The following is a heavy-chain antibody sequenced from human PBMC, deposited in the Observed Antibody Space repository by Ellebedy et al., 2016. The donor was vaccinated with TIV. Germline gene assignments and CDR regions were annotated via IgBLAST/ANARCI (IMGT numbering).Heavy chain of an antibody. D-gene: IGHD3-10*01. J-gene: IGHJ5*02. CDR2: LYYSGST. CDR1: GGSISSDDYF. V-gene: IGHV4-30-4*01. Sequence: MPSETLSLTCTVSGGSISSDDYFWFWIRQPPGKGLEWIGYLYYSGSTDYNPSLKSRVTISVDTSKNQFSLKLSSVTVADTAVYYCGRYYGPGGWFDPWGQGTLVTVSS. CDR3: GRYYGPGGWFDP.